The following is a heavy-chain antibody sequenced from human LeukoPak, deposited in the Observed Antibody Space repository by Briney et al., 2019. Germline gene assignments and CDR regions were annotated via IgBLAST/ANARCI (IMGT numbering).Heavy chain of an antibody. D-gene: IGHD6-19*01. Sequence: ASVKVSCKASGYTFTSYGISWVRQAPGQGLEWIGWISAYNGNTNYAQKLQGRVTMTTDTSTSTAYMELRSLRSDDTAVYYCARDKQWLGSKYYFDYWGQGTLVTVSS. V-gene: IGHV1-18*01. CDR2: ISAYNGNT. CDR1: GYTFTSYG. CDR3: ARDKQWLGSKYYFDY. J-gene: IGHJ4*02.